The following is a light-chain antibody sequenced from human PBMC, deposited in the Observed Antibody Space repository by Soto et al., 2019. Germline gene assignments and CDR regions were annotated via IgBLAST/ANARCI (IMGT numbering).Light chain of an antibody. Sequence: DIQMTQSPSSLSASVGDRVTITCLASQGIINYLAWYQQKPGKAPKLPIYAVSTFQSGVTSRFSGSGSVADFTLTISGLQPEDVATYYCQKYNSAPLSYGGGTKVEIK. CDR3: QKYNSAPLS. CDR2: AVS. CDR1: QGIINY. V-gene: IGKV1-27*01. J-gene: IGKJ4*01.